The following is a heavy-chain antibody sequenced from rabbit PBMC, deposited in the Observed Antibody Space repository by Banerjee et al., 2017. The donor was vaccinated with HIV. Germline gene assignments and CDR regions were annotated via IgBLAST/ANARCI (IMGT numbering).Heavy chain of an antibody. J-gene: IGHJ4*01. CDR2: VDTGDGTT. CDR3: ARAYNSGWGGYFNL. CDR1: GFSFSSGLP. D-gene: IGHD4-1*01. Sequence: QQLVESGGGLVKPGASLTLTCKASGFSFSSGLPMCWVRQAPGKGLEWIASVDTGDGTTYYASWVNGRFTVSLDNAQNTVFLLMTSLTPADTATYFCARAYNSGWGGYFNLWGPGTLVTVS. V-gene: IGHV1S43*01.